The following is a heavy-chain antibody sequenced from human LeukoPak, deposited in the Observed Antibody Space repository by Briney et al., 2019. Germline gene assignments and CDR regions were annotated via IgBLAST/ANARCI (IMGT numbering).Heavy chain of an antibody. Sequence: PGGSLRLSCAASGFTFSSYGMHWVRQAPGNGLEWVAVISYDGSNKFYPDSVKGRFTISRDNSNLYLQMNSLRAEDTAVYYCAKDGKKWQEPLESWGQGTLVTVSS. V-gene: IGHV3-30*18. CDR2: ISYDGSNK. D-gene: IGHD1-14*01. CDR1: GFTFSSYG. J-gene: IGHJ4*02. CDR3: AKDGKKWQEPLES.